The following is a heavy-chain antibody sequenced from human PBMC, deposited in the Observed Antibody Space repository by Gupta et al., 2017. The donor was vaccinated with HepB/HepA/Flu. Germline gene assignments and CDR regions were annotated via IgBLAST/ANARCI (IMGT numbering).Heavy chain of an antibody. CDR3: TTDSWELQLGSDH. CDR2: IKMMSDGGAE. V-gene: IGHV3-15*01. Sequence: EVQLVESGGGLVKPGGSLRLSCVVSGFPLRNAWMSWVRQAPGKALEWVGLIKMMSDGGAEESAAPVRGRFTISRDDSKNSLYLQMNNLKNEDTGLYYCTTDSWELQLGSDHGGQGTLVTVSA. D-gene: IGHD1-26*01. CDR1: GFPLRNAW. J-gene: IGHJ4*02.